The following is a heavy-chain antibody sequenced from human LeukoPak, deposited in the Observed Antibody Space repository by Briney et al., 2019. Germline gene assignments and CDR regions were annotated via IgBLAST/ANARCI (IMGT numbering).Heavy chain of an antibody. D-gene: IGHD4-17*01. Sequence: GASVKVSCKASGYTFTYYYMHWVRQAPGQGLEWMGWISAYNGNTNYAQKLQGRVTMTTDTSTSTAYMELRSLRSDDTAVYYCARERDYGDYLTLRYYYYGMDVWGQGTTVTVSS. CDR1: GYTFTYYY. CDR2: ISAYNGNT. V-gene: IGHV1-18*04. CDR3: ARERDYGDYLTLRYYYYGMDV. J-gene: IGHJ6*02.